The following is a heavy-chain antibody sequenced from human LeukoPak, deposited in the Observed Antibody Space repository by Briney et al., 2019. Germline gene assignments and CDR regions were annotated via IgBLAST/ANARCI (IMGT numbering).Heavy chain of an antibody. Sequence: SQTLSLTCTVSGGSISSGGYYWSWIRQHPGKGLEWIGYIYYSGSTYYNPSLKSRVTISVDTSKNQFSLKLSSVTAADTAVYYCAREWVTAMVFDYWGLGTLVTVSS. CDR2: IYYSGST. J-gene: IGHJ4*02. D-gene: IGHD5-18*01. V-gene: IGHV4-31*03. CDR3: AREWVTAMVFDY. CDR1: GGSISSGGYY.